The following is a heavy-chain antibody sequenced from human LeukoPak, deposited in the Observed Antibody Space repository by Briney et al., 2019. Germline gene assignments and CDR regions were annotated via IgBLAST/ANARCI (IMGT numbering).Heavy chain of an antibody. CDR1: GYTFTSYG. V-gene: IGHV1-18*01. CDR2: ISAYNGNT. CDR3: ARDGHCTNGVCYTRSYYYYYMDV. Sequence: ASVKVSCKASGYTFTSYGISWVRQAPGQGLEWMGWISAYNGNTNYAQKLQGRVTMTTDTSTSTAYMELRSLRSDDTAVYYCARDGHCTNGVCYTRSYYYYYMDVWGKGTTVTVSS. D-gene: IGHD2-8*01. J-gene: IGHJ6*03.